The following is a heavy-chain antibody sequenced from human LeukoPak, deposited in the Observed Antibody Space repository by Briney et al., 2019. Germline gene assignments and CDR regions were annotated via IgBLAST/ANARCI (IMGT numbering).Heavy chain of an antibody. J-gene: IGHJ4*02. D-gene: IGHD6-19*01. CDR3: AKTTTGYSSGRYPGWPVDY. CDR1: GFTFNSYA. V-gene: IGHV3-23*01. Sequence: GGSLRLSCAASGFTFNSYAMYWVRQAPGKGLEWVSGIFGSGGSAHYADSVKGRFTIFRDNSKNTVYLQMNSLRAEDTAVYYCAKTTTGYSSGRYPGWPVDYWGQGTLVTASS. CDR2: IFGSGGSA.